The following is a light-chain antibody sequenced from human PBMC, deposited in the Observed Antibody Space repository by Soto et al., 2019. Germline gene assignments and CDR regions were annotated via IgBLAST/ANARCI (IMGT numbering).Light chain of an antibody. CDR3: AAWDDTVRSYV. V-gene: IGLV1-47*01. J-gene: IGLJ1*01. Sequence: QSVLTQPPSVYGTPGQRVTISFAGGSSNIATNYVHWFQQLPGTAPKVLSNRDNQRPSGVPDRFSGSKSGTSASLAISGLRSEDEAEYYCAAWDDTVRSYVFGTGTKVTVL. CDR2: RDN. CDR1: SSNIATNY.